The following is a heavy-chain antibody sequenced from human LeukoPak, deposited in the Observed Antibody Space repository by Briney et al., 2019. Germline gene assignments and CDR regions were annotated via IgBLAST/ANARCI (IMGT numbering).Heavy chain of an antibody. Sequence: SETLSLTCTVSGGSISSYYWSWIRQPPGKGLEWIGYIYYSGSTNYNPSLKSRVTISVDTSKNQFSLKLSSVTAADTAVYYCARERLLPYYYYMDVWGKGTTVTISS. V-gene: IGHV4-59*01. CDR3: ARERLLPYYYYMDV. D-gene: IGHD4-17*01. CDR1: GGSISSYY. CDR2: IYYSGST. J-gene: IGHJ6*03.